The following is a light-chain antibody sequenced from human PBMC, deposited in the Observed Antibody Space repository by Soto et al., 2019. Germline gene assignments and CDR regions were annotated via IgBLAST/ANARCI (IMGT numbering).Light chain of an antibody. Sequence: EILIPQSPATLSVSPGERATLSCRASQSVSSNLAWYQQTHGQAPRLLIYGASTRDTGIPARFRGSGSGTEFTLPISRLQSEDFEVYHCQQYYKWPQTFGQGTKVDIK. CDR2: GAS. J-gene: IGKJ1*01. V-gene: IGKV3-15*01. CDR1: QSVSSN. CDR3: QQYYKWPQT.